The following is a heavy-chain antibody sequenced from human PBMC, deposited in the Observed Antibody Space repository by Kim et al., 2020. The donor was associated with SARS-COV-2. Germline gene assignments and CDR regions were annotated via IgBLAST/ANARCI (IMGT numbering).Heavy chain of an antibody. CDR3: TTGLAVAGPYYYYGMDV. J-gene: IGHJ6*02. D-gene: IGHD6-19*01. CDR2: IKSKTDGGTT. CDR1: GFTFSNAW. Sequence: GGSLRLSCAASGFTFSNAWMSWVRQAPGKGLEWVGRIKSKTDGGTTDYAAPVKGRFTISRDDSKNTLYLQMNSLKTEDTAVYYCTTGLAVAGPYYYYGMDVWGQGTTVTVSS. V-gene: IGHV3-15*01.